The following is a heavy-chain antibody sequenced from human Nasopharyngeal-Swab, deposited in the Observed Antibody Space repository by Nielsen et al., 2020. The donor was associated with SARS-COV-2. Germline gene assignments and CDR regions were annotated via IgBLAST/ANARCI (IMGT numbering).Heavy chain of an antibody. CDR3: AREVEMATIGYWYFDL. D-gene: IGHD5-24*01. V-gene: IGHV3-11*01. CDR2: ISSSGSTI. CDR1: GFTFSDYY. J-gene: IGHJ2*01. Sequence: GSLKISCAASGFTFSDYYMSWIRQAPGKGLEWVSYISSSGSTIYYADSVKGRFTISRDNAKNSLYLQMNSLRAEDTAVYYCAREVEMATIGYWYFDLWGRGTLVTVSS.